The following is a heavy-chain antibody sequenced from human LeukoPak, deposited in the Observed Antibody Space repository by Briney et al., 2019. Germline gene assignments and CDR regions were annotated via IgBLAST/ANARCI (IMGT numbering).Heavy chain of an antibody. Sequence: PGGSLRLSCVASGFTFSNYAMHWVRQAPGKGLEWVAVISYEGSSKYYADSVKGRFTISRDNSKNTLHLQMDSPRGEDMCLYYCEIPKRGDAILPDHWGQGTLVTVSS. CDR3: EIPKRGDAILPDH. V-gene: IGHV3-30*04. J-gene: IGHJ5*02. CDR2: ISYEGSSK. CDR1: GFTFSNYA. D-gene: IGHD2-2*01.